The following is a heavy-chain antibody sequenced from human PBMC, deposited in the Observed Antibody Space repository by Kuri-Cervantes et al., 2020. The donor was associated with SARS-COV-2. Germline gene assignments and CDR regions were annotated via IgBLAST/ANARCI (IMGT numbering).Heavy chain of an antibody. V-gene: IGHV1-69*13. J-gene: IGHJ4*02. D-gene: IGHD6-13*01. CDR2: IIPIFGTA. CDR1: GGTFSSYA. Sequence: SVKVSCKASGGTFSSYAISWVRQAPGQGLEWMGGIIPIFGTANYAQKFQGRVTITADESTSTAYMELSSLRSEDTAVYHCARDDLHSSSWDFDYWGQGTLVTVSS. CDR3: ARDDLHSSSWDFDY.